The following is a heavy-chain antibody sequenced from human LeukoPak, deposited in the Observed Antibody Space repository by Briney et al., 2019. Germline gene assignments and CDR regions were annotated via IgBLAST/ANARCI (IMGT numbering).Heavy chain of an antibody. D-gene: IGHD3-3*01. CDR2: IYSGGST. CDR3: ARVLGVVIRQGYFDY. V-gene: IGHV3-53*01. J-gene: IGHJ4*02. Sequence: GGSLRLSCAASGFTVSSNYMSWVRQAPGKGLEWVSVIYSGGSTYYVDSVKGRFTISRDNSKNTLYLQMNSLRAEDTAVYYCARVLGVVIRQGYFDYWGQGTLVTVSS. CDR1: GFTVSSNY.